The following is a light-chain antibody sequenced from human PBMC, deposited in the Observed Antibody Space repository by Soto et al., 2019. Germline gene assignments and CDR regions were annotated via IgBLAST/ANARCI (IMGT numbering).Light chain of an antibody. CDR2: LNSDGSH. CDR1: SGHSSYA. CDR3: QTWGTGIVL. J-gene: IGLJ2*01. V-gene: IGLV4-69*01. Sequence: SLGASVKLTCTLSSGHSSYAIAWHQQQPEKGPRYLMKLNSDGSHSKGDGIPDRFSGSSSGAERYLTISSLQSEDEADYYCQTWGTGIVLFGGGTKLTVL.